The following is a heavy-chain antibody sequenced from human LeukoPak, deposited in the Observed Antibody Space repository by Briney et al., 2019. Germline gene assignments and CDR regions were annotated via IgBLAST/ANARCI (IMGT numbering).Heavy chain of an antibody. V-gene: IGHV5-51*01. Sequence: GESLKISCKGSGYSFTSYWIGWVRQMPGKGLEWMGIIYPGDSDTRYSPSFQGQVTISADKSISTAYLQWSSLKASDTAMYYCARLLVWRYCSGGSCYSPFDYWGQGTLVTVSS. D-gene: IGHD2-15*01. CDR1: GYSFTSYW. CDR3: ARLLVWRYCSGGSCYSPFDY. J-gene: IGHJ4*02. CDR2: IYPGDSDT.